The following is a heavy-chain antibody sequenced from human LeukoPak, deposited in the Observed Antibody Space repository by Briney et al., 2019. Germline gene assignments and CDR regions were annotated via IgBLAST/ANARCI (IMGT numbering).Heavy chain of an antibody. V-gene: IGHV3-48*01. CDR3: ARDGCGYYCTGTRYFDY. CDR1: GFTFSSYS. D-gene: IGHD3-22*01. J-gene: IGHJ4*02. Sequence: GGSLRLSCEASGFTFSSYSMNWVRQAPGKGLEWVSYISSSSSTIYYADSVKGRFTISRDNAKNSLYLQTNSLRAEDTAVYYCARDGCGYYCTGTRYFDYWGQGTLVTVSS. CDR2: ISSSSSTI.